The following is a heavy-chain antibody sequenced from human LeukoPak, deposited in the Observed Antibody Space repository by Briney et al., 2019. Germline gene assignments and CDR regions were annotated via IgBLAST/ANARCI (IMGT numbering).Heavy chain of an antibody. Sequence: GGSLRLSCAASGFTFSNYGMHWVRQAPGKGLEWVAFVYYDGRNKFYAASVKGRFTISRDNSRNSLYIQMNSLRTEDSAVYYCVKDQGQVYGYFDSWGQGTLVTVSS. CDR3: VKDQGQVYGYFDS. D-gene: IGHD6-6*01. J-gene: IGHJ4*02. V-gene: IGHV3-30*02. CDR2: VYYDGRNK. CDR1: GFTFSNYG.